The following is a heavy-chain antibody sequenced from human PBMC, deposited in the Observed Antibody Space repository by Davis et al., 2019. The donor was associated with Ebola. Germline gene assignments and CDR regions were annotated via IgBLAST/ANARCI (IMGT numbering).Heavy chain of an antibody. CDR3: ARDEGYSYGLGH. J-gene: IGHJ4*02. CDR1: GWSFSGYY. CDR2: INHSGST. Sequence: SETLSLTCAVYGWSFSGYYWSWIRQPPGKGLEWIGEINHSGSTNYNPSLKSRVTISVDTSKNQFSLKLSSVTAADTAVYYCARDEGYSYGLGHWGQGTLVTVSS. D-gene: IGHD5-18*01. V-gene: IGHV4-34*01.